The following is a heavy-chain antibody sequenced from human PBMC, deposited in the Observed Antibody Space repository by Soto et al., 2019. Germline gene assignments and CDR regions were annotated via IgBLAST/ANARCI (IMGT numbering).Heavy chain of an antibody. Sequence: ASVKVSCKASGYTFTSYGISWVRQAPGQGLEWVGWISAYNGNTNYAQKLQGRVTMTTDTSTSTAYMELRSLRSDDTAVYYCARGSTVHYYYYYGMDVWGQGTTVTVSS. CDR1: GYTFTSYG. CDR3: ARGSTVHYYYYYGMDV. D-gene: IGHD4-17*01. J-gene: IGHJ6*02. V-gene: IGHV1-18*01. CDR2: ISAYNGNT.